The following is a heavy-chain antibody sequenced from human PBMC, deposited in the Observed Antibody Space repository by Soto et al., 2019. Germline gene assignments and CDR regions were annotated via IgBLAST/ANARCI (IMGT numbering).Heavy chain of an antibody. CDR1: GGTFRTYA. V-gene: IGHV1-69*12. D-gene: IGHD6-19*01. CDR2: IIPIFGTV. Sequence: QVQLLQSGAEVKKPGSSVRVSCEASGGTFRTYAISWVRQAPGQGLEWMGEIIPIFGTVNYAQKFQGRVTITAGESTTTVSVDLRSLRSEDTAVYYCAKGAVAGTPTSYSYYGMDVWGQGTTVTVSS. J-gene: IGHJ6*02. CDR3: AKGAVAGTPTSYSYYGMDV.